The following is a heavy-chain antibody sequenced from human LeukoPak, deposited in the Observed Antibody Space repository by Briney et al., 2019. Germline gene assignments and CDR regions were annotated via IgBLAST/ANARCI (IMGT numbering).Heavy chain of an antibody. J-gene: IGHJ4*02. D-gene: IGHD3-9*01. Sequence: GGSLRLSCAASGFTFSNYWMSWVRQAPGKGLEWVANIKQDGSEKYYVDSVKGRLTISRDNAKNSLYLQMNSLRAEDTAVYYCARDIDDIFDYWGQGTLVTVSS. CDR2: IKQDGSEK. CDR1: GFTFSNYW. CDR3: ARDIDDIFDY. V-gene: IGHV3-7*01.